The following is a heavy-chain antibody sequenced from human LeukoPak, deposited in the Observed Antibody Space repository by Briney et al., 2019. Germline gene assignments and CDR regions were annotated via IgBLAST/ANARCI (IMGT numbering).Heavy chain of an antibody. CDR1: GFTFDDYA. Sequence: QAGGSLRLSCAVSGFTFDDYAMHWVWQAPRRGMGWVSGINWKTGNGIYADSLKGSFTISRDNAKNSLYLQMSSLRAEDTALHYCTRRAARWQFDLWGRGTLLTVSS. D-gene: IGHD5-24*01. CDR3: TRRAARWQFDL. V-gene: IGHV3-9*01. J-gene: IGHJ2*01. CDR2: INWKTGNG.